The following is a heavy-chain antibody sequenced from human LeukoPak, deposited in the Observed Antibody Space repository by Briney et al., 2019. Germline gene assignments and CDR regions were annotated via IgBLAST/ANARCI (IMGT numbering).Heavy chain of an antibody. CDR2: IRYDGGNK. D-gene: IGHD3-10*01. V-gene: IGHV3-30*02. CDR3: AKDAGSYSFDY. Sequence: PGGSLRLSCTASGFTLSNYGMHWVRQAPGKGLEWVTFIRYDGGNKYYADSVKGRFTISRDSSRNTLYLQMSSLRAEDTAVYYCAKDAGSYSFDYWGQGTLVTVSS. CDR1: GFTLSNYG. J-gene: IGHJ4*02.